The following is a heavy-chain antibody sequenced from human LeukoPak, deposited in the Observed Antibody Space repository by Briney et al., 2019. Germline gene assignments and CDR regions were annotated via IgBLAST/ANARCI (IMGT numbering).Heavy chain of an antibody. J-gene: IGHJ4*02. CDR2: IYYSGST. V-gene: IGHV4-59*01. Sequence: SETLSLTCTVSGGSISSYYWSWIRQPPGKGLEWIGYIYYSGSTNYNPSLKSRVTISVDTPKNQFSLKLSSVTAADTAVYYCARSGYSEDYWGQGTLVTVSS. CDR1: GGSISSYY. D-gene: IGHD5-18*01. CDR3: ARSGYSEDY.